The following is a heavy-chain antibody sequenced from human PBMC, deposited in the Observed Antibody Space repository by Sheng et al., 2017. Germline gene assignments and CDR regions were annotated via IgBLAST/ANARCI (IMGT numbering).Heavy chain of an antibody. CDR1: GFTFSSHG. CDR3: AKGSNIVGANIPDY. J-gene: IGHJ4*02. CDR2: ISYDGSNK. V-gene: IGHV3-30*18. Sequence: QVQLVESGGGVVQPGRSLRLSCAASGFTFSSHGMYWVRQAPGKGLEWVALISYDGSNKYYADSVKGRFIISRDIFKNVLYLQMNSLRAEDTAVYYCAKGSNIVGANIPDYWGQGTLVTVSS. D-gene: IGHD1-26*01.